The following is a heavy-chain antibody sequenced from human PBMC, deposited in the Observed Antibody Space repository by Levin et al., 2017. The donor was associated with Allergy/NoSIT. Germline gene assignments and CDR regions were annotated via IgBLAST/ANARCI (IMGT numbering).Heavy chain of an antibody. CDR1: GFTFRSSG. CDR3: ARDMGGYKRGGYFDN. Sequence: PGGSLRLSCAASGFTFRSSGMHWVRQAPGKGLEWVAVIWYDGSNTYYADSVKGRFTISRDNSKNTLYLQMNSLRAEDTAVYYCARDMGGYKRGGYFDNWGQGTLVTVSS. CDR2: IWYDGSNT. D-gene: IGHD5-24*01. V-gene: IGHV3-33*01. J-gene: IGHJ4*02.